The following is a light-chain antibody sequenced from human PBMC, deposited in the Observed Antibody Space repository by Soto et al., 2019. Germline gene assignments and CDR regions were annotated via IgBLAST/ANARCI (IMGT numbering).Light chain of an antibody. J-gene: IGLJ1*01. CDR1: SSDIGAYNY. CDR3: CSYKSSSTPYG. CDR2: DVT. V-gene: IGLV2-14*03. Sequence: QSVLTQPASVSGSPGQSITISCTGTSSDIGAYNYVSWYQQHPGKAPKLIIYDVTNRPAGISSRFSASRSGNTASLTISVLQAEDEADYYCCSYKSSSTPYGCGTGTKVTVL.